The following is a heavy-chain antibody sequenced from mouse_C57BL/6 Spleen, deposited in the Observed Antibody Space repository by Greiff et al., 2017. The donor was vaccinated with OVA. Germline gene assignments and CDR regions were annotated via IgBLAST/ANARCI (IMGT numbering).Heavy chain of an antibody. Sequence: VQLQESGAELVRPGTSVKVSCKASGYAFTNYLIEWVKQRPGQGLEWIGVINPGSGGTNYNEKFKGKATLTADKSSSTASMQLSSLTSEDSAVYFGARGGGYGNYEGWFAYWGQGTLVTVSA. V-gene: IGHV1-54*01. CDR1: GYAFTNYL. CDR3: ARGGGYGNYEGWFAY. D-gene: IGHD2-1*01. CDR2: INPGSGGT. J-gene: IGHJ3*01.